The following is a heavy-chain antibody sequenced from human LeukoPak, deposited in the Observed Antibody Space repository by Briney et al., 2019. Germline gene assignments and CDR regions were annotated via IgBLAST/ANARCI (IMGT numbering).Heavy chain of an antibody. Sequence: NSSETLSPTCAVYGGSFSGYYWSWIRQPPGKGLEWIGEINHSGSTNYNPSLKSRITMSVDKSKNQFSLELNSVTAADTAVYYCATYYDTGGYKFNYWGQGTLVTVSS. V-gene: IGHV4-34*10. J-gene: IGHJ4*02. CDR2: INHSGST. D-gene: IGHD3-22*01. CDR3: ATYYDTGGYKFNY. CDR1: GGSFSGYY.